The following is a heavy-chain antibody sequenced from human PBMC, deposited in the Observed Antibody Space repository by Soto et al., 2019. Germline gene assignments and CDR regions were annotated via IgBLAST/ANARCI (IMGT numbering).Heavy chain of an antibody. Sequence: SETLSLTCTVSGGSISSSSYYWGWIRQPPGKGLEWIGSIYYSGSTYYNPSLKSRVTISVDTSKNQFSLKLSSVTAEDTAVYYCARDNERNVGQSITMVRGVIIPLDYWGQGTLVTVSS. D-gene: IGHD3-10*01. V-gene: IGHV4-39*02. J-gene: IGHJ4*02. CDR2: IYYSGST. CDR1: GGSISSSSYY. CDR3: ARDNERNVGQSITMVRGVIIPLDY.